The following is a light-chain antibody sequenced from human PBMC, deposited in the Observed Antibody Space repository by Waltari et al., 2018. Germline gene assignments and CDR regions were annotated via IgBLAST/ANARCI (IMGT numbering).Light chain of an antibody. CDR1: NIGSRS. Sequence: SYVLTQPPSVSVAPGKTARITCGGGNIGSRSVHWYQQKPGQAPVLVVYDDGARPSVIPERFSGSNSGNTATLTISRVEAGDEADYYCQVWDSSSEHVIFGGGTKLTVL. J-gene: IGLJ2*01. CDR2: DDG. V-gene: IGLV3-21*03. CDR3: QVWDSSSEHVI.